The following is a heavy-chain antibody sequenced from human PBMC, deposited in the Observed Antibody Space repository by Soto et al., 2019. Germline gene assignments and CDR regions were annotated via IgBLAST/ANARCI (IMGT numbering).Heavy chain of an antibody. CDR3: ARARLMMKAFDI. CDR2: INSDGSST. J-gene: IGHJ3*02. D-gene: IGHD2-8*01. Sequence: GGSLRLSCAASGFTFSSYWMHWVRQAPGKGLVWVSRINSDGSSTSYADSVKGRFTISRDNAKNTLYLQMNSLRAEDTAVYYCARARLMMKAFDIWGQGTMVTVSS. V-gene: IGHV3-74*01. CDR1: GFTFSSYW.